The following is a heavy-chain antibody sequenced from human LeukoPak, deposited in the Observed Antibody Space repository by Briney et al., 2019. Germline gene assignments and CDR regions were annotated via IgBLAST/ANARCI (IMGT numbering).Heavy chain of an antibody. CDR1: GGSISSSSYY. CDR2: IYYSGST. Sequence: SETLSLTCTVSGGSISSSSYYWGWIRQPPGKGLEWIGSIYYSGSTYYNPSLKSRVTISVDTSENQFSLELSSVTAADTAVYYCARLAGTYYNGAFDYWGQGTLVTVSS. V-gene: IGHV4-39*01. J-gene: IGHJ4*02. D-gene: IGHD3-10*01. CDR3: ARLAGTYYNGAFDY.